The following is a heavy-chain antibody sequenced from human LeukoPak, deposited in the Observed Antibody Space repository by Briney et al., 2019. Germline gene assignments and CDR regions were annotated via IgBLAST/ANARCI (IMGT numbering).Heavy chain of an antibody. CDR2: TSADERIK. Sequence: GGSLRLSCTVSGFPFNDYVIHWVRQAPGKGLEWVAVTSADERIKIYNDSVRGRFTISRDNSKKTQYLQMNSLRVEATAVYYCARDPVLGAPDYLDYWGRGTLVSVSS. V-gene: IGHV3-30*03. CDR3: ARDPVLGAPDYLDY. J-gene: IGHJ4*02. D-gene: IGHD1-26*01. CDR1: GFPFNDYV.